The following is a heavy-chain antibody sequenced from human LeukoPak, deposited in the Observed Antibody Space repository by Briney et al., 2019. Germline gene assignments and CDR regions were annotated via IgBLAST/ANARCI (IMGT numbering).Heavy chain of an antibody. Sequence: GGSLRLSCAASGFIFSDYYMSWIRQAPGKGLEWISYMSSSGNYISYADSVKGRFTITRDNANNSQYQQMNSLRAEDTAVYDCARGRLYSGSYQTFDYWGQGTLVTVSS. V-gene: IGHV3-11*04. CDR3: ARGRLYSGSYQTFDY. D-gene: IGHD1-26*01. CDR2: MSSSGNYI. J-gene: IGHJ4*02. CDR1: GFIFSDYY.